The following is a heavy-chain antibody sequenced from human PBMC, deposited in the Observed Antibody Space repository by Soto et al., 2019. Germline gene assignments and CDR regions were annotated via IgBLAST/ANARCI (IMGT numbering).Heavy chain of an antibody. CDR1: GFIVSSNY. CDR3: ARSPWGGPFDY. V-gene: IGHV3-53*01. CDR2: IYSGGST. J-gene: IGHJ4*02. Sequence: GGYLRLSCTASGFIVSSNYMSWVRQAPGKGLEWVSVIYSGGSTYYGDSVKGRFTISRDNSKNTLYLQMNNLRAEDTAVYHCARSPWGGPFDYWGQGTLVTVSS. D-gene: IGHD7-27*01.